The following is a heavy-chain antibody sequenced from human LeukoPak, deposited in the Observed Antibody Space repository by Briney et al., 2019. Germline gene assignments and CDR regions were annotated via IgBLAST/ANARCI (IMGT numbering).Heavy chain of an antibody. CDR2: IGGSGTST. CDR3: AKSVDYGDYGDLDY. Sequence: PGGSLRLSCAASGFDFINYAMTWVRQAPGKGLAWVSAIGGSGTSTYYADSVRGRFTVSRDNSKNTVYLQLNSLRADDTAVYYCAKSVDYGDYGDLDYWGRGTLVTVSS. J-gene: IGHJ4*02. D-gene: IGHD4-17*01. CDR1: GFDFINYA. V-gene: IGHV3-23*01.